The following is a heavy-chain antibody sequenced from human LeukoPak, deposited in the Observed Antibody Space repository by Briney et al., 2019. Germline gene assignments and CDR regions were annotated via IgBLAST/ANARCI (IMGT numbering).Heavy chain of an antibody. D-gene: IGHD1-26*01. CDR2: IVPVFGTT. CDR1: GGTFRNYP. Sequence: GASVKVSCKASGGTFRNYPISWARQAPGQGLEWMGGIVPVFGTTHYAQQFQGRVTITTDESTSTAYMELSSLRSEDTAVYYCARAGMVALRGYFDYWGQGTLVTVSS. V-gene: IGHV1-69*05. J-gene: IGHJ4*02. CDR3: ARAGMVALRGYFDY.